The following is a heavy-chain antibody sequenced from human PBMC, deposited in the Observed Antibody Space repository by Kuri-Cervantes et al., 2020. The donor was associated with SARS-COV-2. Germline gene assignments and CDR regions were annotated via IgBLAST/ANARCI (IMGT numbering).Heavy chain of an antibody. Sequence: GSLRLSCTVSGYSISSGYYWGWIRQPPGKGLEWIGSIYHSGSTYYNPSLKSRVTISVDTSKNQFSLKLSSVTAADTAVYYCARGTDGIDYWGQGTLVTVSS. CDR3: ARGTDGIDY. CDR2: IYHSGST. D-gene: IGHD1-1*01. J-gene: IGHJ4*02. CDR1: GYSISSGYY. V-gene: IGHV4-38-2*02.